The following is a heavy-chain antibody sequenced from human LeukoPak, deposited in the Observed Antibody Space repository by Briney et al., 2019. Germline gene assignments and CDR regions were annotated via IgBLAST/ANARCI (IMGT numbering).Heavy chain of an antibody. D-gene: IGHD2-2*01. J-gene: IGHJ6*02. CDR1: GYTFTSYY. CDR2: INPSGGST. Sequence: ASVKVSSKASGYTFTSYYMHWVRQAPGQGLEWMGIINPSGGSTSYAQKFQGRVTMTRDTSTSTVYMELSSLRSEDTAVYYCARDVQYHTTPSDYYYYGMDVWGQGTTVTVSS. CDR3: ARDVQYHTTPSDYYYYGMDV. V-gene: IGHV1-46*01.